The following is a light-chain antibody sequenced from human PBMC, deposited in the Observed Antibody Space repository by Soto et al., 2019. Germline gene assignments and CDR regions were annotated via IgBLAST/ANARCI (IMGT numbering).Light chain of an antibody. CDR3: QQYDNWPPWT. CDR2: GAS. Sequence: EIVMAQSPATLSVSLGERATLSCRASQTVGSNLACYQHRPGQAPRLLIYGASTRATGIPARFSGSGSGTEFTLTISSLQSEDFAVYYCQQYDNWPPWTFGQGTKVEIK. CDR1: QTVGSN. V-gene: IGKV3-15*01. J-gene: IGKJ1*01.